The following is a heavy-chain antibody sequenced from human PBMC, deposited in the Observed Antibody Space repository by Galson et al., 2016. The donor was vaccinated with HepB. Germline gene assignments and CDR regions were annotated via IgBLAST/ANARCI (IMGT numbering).Heavy chain of an antibody. V-gene: IGHV4-39*01. CDR3: VRLGTAAAAANRRGSVY. D-gene: IGHD6-13*01. Sequence: SETLSPTCTLSADSTSNVGRHWAWFRQSPEMGLEYIRITHASETSYYNSSPTTRVTLSADISRNPFFLSLTSVTAADTAIYYGVRLGTAAAAANRRGSVYWSQGTRVTVSS. CDR2: THASETS. CDR1: ADSTSNVGRH. J-gene: IGHJ4*01.